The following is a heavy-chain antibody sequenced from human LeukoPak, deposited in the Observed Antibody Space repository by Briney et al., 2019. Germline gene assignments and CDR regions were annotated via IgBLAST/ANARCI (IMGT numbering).Heavy chain of an antibody. D-gene: IGHD2-2*01. Sequence: GSLRLSCTASGFSFSNHYMRWIRQAPGKGLEWVANINEDGSNKWHLGSVKGRFTVSRDNAKNSLYLQMSSLRAEDTAVYYCARGVPAAKTPFDYWGQGTLVTVSS. CDR3: ARGVPAAKTPFDY. J-gene: IGHJ4*02. V-gene: IGHV3-7*01. CDR2: INEDGSNK. CDR1: GFSFSNHY.